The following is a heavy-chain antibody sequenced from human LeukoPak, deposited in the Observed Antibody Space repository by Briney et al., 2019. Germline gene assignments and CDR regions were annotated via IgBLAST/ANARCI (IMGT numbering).Heavy chain of an antibody. V-gene: IGHV1-2*02. CDR1: GYTFTGYY. J-gene: IGHJ6*02. CDR3: ASTNDILTGSWYYYYGMDV. D-gene: IGHD3-9*01. Sequence: GASAKVSCKASGYTFTGYYMHWVRQAPGQGLEWMGWINPNSGGTNYAQKFQGRVTMTRDTSISTAYMELSRLRSDDRAVYYCASTNDILTGSWYYYYGMDVWGQGTTVTVSS. CDR2: INPNSGGT.